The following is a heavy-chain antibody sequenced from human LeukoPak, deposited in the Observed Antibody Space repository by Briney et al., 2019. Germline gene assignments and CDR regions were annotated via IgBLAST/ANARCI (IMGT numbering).Heavy chain of an antibody. CDR1: GDSIRSSSYY. V-gene: IGHV4-39*01. CDR2: IYNSGST. J-gene: IGHJ5*02. Sequence: SETLSLTCTVSGDSIRSSSYYWGWIRQPPGKGLEWIGSIYNSGSTYYNPSLKSRVTISVDTSKNQFSLKLSSVTAADTAVYYCARHGYIAAAGIWWFDPWGQGTLVTVSS. CDR3: ARHGYIAAAGIWWFDP. D-gene: IGHD6-13*01.